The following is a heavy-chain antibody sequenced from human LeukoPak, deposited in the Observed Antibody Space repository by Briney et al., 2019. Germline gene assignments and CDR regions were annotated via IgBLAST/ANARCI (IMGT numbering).Heavy chain of an antibody. CDR1: GGSISSSSYY. Sequence: SETLSLTCTVSGGSISSSSYYWGWIRQLPGKGLEWIGSIYYSGSTYYNPSLKSRVTISVDTSKNQFSLKLSSVTAADTAVYYCARTSDYCSGGSCYSGHFDYWGQGTLVTVSS. CDR3: ARTSDYCSGGSCYSGHFDY. CDR2: IYYSGST. D-gene: IGHD2-15*01. V-gene: IGHV4-39*01. J-gene: IGHJ4*02.